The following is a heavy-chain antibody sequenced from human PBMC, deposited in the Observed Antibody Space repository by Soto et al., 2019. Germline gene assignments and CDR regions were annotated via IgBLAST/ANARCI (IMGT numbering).Heavy chain of an antibody. D-gene: IGHD6-13*01. J-gene: IGHJ5*02. CDR3: ASLTGEQQLVPQPNWFDP. V-gene: IGHV4-39*01. Sequence: SETLSLTCTVSGGSISSSSYYWGWIRQPPGKGLEWIGSIYYSGSTYYNPSLKSRVTISVATSKNQFSLKLSSVTAADTAVYYCASLTGEQQLVPQPNWFDPWGQGTLVTVSS. CDR2: IYYSGST. CDR1: GGSISSSSYY.